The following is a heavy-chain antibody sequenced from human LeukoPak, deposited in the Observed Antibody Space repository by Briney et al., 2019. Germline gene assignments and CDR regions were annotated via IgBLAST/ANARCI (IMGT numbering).Heavy chain of an antibody. J-gene: IGHJ4*02. CDR3: ASSELLWFGELLNPNFDY. CDR1: GFTVSSNY. D-gene: IGHD3-10*01. V-gene: IGHV3-66*01. Sequence: GGSLRLSCAASGFTVSSNYMSWVRQAPGKGLEWVSVIYSGGSTYYADSVKGRFTISRDNAKNSLYLQMNSLRAEDTAVYYCASSELLWFGELLNPNFDYWGQGTLVTVSS. CDR2: IYSGGST.